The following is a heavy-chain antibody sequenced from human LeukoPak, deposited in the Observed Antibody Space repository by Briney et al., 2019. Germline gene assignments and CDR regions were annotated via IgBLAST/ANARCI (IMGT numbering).Heavy chain of an antibody. V-gene: IGHV4-34*01. CDR3: ARRGSARPVDP. D-gene: IGHD3-10*01. CDR1: GGSFSGYY. J-gene: IGHJ5*02. CDR2: INHSGST. Sequence: SETLSLTCAVYGGSFSGYYWSWIRQPPGKGLEWIGEINHSGSTNYNPSLKSRVTISVDTSKNQFSLKLSSVTAADTAVYYCARRGSARPVDPWGQGTLVTVSS.